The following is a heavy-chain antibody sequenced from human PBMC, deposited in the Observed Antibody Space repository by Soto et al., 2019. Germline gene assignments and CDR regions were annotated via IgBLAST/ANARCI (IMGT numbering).Heavy chain of an antibody. Sequence: EVQLLESGGGLVQPGGSLRLSCAAFGFPFSNYAMNWVRQAPGKGLEWVSAISGSDNSTDYADSVKGRFTISRDNSKNTLFLQMTSMRAEETAIYYCVKRMVPAAIFWRPFDIWGQGTTVTVSS. J-gene: IGHJ3*02. V-gene: IGHV3-23*01. CDR1: GFPFSNYA. CDR3: VKRMVPAAIFWRPFDI. CDR2: ISGSDNST. D-gene: IGHD2-2*01.